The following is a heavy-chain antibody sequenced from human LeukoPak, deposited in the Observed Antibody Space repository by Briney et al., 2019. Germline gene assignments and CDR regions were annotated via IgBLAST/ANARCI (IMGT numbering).Heavy chain of an antibody. CDR3: ARKYCSGGSCKFDY. Sequence: GESLKISCKGSGYSFPSYWIAWVRHMPGKGLEWMGIIYPGDSDTRYSPSFQGQVTISADKSISTAYLQWSSLKASDTAMYYCARKYCSGGSCKFDYWGQGTLVTVSS. CDR1: GYSFPSYW. J-gene: IGHJ4*02. CDR2: IYPGDSDT. V-gene: IGHV5-51*01. D-gene: IGHD2-15*01.